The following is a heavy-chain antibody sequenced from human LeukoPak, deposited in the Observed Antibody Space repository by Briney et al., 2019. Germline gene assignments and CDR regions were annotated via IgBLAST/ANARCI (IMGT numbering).Heavy chain of an antibody. D-gene: IGHD4-11*01. CDR3: VKLVSAVTYYFDY. V-gene: IGHV3-64D*09. J-gene: IGHJ4*02. Sequence: GESLRLSCSASGFTFSSYAMHWVRQAPGKGLEYVSAISSNGGSTYYADSVKGRFTISRDNSKNTLYLQMSSLRAEDTAVYYCVKLVSAVTYYFDYWGQGTLVTVSS. CDR1: GFTFSSYA. CDR2: ISSNGGST.